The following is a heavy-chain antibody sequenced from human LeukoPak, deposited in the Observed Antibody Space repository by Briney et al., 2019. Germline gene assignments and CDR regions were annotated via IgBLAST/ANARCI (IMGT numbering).Heavy chain of an antibody. Sequence: GGSLRLSCAASGFTFSSYGMHWVRQAPGKGLEWVAVIWYDGSNKYYADSVKGRFTISRDNSKNTLCLQMNSLRDEDTAVYYCARGHDLAKRSIDYWGREPWSPSPQ. D-gene: IGHD1-1*01. CDR1: GFTFSSYG. V-gene: IGHV3-33*01. CDR3: ARGHDLAKRSIDY. J-gene: IGHJ4*02. CDR2: IWYDGSNK.